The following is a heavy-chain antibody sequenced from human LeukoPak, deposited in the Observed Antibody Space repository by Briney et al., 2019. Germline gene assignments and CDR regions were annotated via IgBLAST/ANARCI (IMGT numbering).Heavy chain of an antibody. D-gene: IGHD2-15*01. J-gene: IGHJ6*02. CDR3: ARDCSGGGCYPYYYYAMDV. CDR1: GGSISSSSYY. Sequence: SETLSLTCTVSGGSISSSSYYWGWIRQPPGKGLEWIGSIYYSGSTYYNPSLKSRVTISVDTSKNQFSLKLSSVTAADTAVYYCARDCSGGGCYPYYYYAMDVWGQGTTVTVSS. CDR2: IYYSGST. V-gene: IGHV4-39*02.